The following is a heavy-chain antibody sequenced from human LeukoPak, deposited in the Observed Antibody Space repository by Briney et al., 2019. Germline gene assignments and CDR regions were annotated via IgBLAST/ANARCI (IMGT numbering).Heavy chain of an antibody. J-gene: IGHJ4*02. CDR3: ARDRLGLDY. V-gene: IGHV4-4*07. CDR2: IYNSGRT. Sequence: PSETLSLTCAVYGGSFSGYYWSWIRQPAGKGLEWIGRIYNSGRTNYNPSLKSRVTMSLDTSKNQFSLKLRSVTAADTAVYYCARDRLGLDYWGQGTLVTVSS. CDR1: GGSFSGYY. D-gene: IGHD6-19*01.